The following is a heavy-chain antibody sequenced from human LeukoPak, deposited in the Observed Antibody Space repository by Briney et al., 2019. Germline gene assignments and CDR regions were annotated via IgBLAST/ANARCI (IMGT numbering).Heavy chain of an antibody. Sequence: GGSLRLSCAASGFTFSSSAMSWVRQAPGKGLEWVSTISDNGGSTYYADSVKGRFTISRDNSKNTPYLQMNSLRAGDTAIYYCAKTIVIPIALGVFDYWGQGTLVTVSP. CDR1: GFTFSSSA. D-gene: IGHD3-16*02. CDR2: ISDNGGST. V-gene: IGHV3-23*01. J-gene: IGHJ4*02. CDR3: AKTIVIPIALGVFDY.